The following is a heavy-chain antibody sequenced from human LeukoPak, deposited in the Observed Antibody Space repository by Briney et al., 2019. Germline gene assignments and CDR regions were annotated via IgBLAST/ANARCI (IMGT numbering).Heavy chain of an antibody. Sequence: GGSLRLSCAASGLSFSNAWMNWARQLPGKGLVWVSRISPTGSTTSYADSVKGRFTVSRDNAKNTLYLQVNNLRAEDTAVYYCARGPNSNWSGLDFWGQGTLLTVSS. CDR1: GLSFSNAW. V-gene: IGHV3-74*01. J-gene: IGHJ4*02. CDR2: ISPTGSTT. CDR3: ARGPNSNWSGLDF. D-gene: IGHD6-6*01.